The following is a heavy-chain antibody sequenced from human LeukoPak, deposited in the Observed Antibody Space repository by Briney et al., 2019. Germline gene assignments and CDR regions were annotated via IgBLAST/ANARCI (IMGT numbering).Heavy chain of an antibody. Sequence: SETLSLTCAVSGGSFSDDFWTWLRQFPGKGLEWIGEVDQSGGTNYNPSLKGRVSMSLDTSKNHFSLKLRSVTAADTALYFCARGFIAVAGTALNWFDPWGLGALVTVSS. D-gene: IGHD6-19*01. J-gene: IGHJ5*02. CDR1: GGSFSDDF. V-gene: IGHV4-34*01. CDR2: VDQSGGT. CDR3: ARGFIAVAGTALNWFDP.